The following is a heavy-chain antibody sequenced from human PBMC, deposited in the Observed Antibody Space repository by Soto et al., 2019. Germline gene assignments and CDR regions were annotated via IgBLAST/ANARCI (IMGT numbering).Heavy chain of an antibody. D-gene: IGHD6-19*01. CDR1: GFSVTANY. CDR3: HGCGY. Sequence: EVQVVESGGGLIQPGGSLRLSCEVSGFSVTANYMSWVRQAPGKGLEWVSVIYSGGSTYYVGSVKGRFSISRDISKNTLYLQMNSLRGEDTAVYYCHGCGYWGQGTLVTVSS. V-gene: IGHV3-53*01. J-gene: IGHJ4*02. CDR2: IYSGGST.